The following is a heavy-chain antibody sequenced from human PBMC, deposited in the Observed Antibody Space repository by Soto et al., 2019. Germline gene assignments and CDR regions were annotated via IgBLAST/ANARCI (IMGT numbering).Heavy chain of an antibody. Sequence: PGGSLRLSCAASGFTLRDYWMHWVRQAPGKGLVWVSRINSDGSSTSYADSVKGRFIISRDSAKNMLYLQMNSLRAEDTALYYCTRDPAPSGWYDYWGRGTLLTVSS. CDR3: TRDPAPSGWYDY. CDR2: INSDGSST. D-gene: IGHD6-19*01. V-gene: IGHV3-74*01. J-gene: IGHJ4*02. CDR1: GFTLRDYW.